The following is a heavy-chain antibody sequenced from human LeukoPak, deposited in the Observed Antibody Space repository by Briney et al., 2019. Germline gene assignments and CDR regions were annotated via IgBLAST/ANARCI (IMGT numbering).Heavy chain of an antibody. Sequence: PGGSLRLSCAASGFTFDDYAMHWVRQAPGKGLEWVSGISWNSGSIGYADSVKGRFTISRDNAKNSLYLQMNSLRAEDTALYYCAKEQGGWLRYPTFDYWGQGTLVTVSS. V-gene: IGHV3-9*01. CDR2: ISWNSGSI. J-gene: IGHJ4*02. CDR3: AKEQGGWLRYPTFDY. CDR1: GFTFDDYA. D-gene: IGHD5-12*01.